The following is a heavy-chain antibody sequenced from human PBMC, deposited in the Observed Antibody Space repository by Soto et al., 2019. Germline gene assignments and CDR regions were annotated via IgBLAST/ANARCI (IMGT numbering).Heavy chain of an antibody. V-gene: IGHV3-74*01. CDR1: GYIFSSYW. CDR2: TNNDGSST. J-gene: IGHJ2*01. CDR3: ARGMQGSRYFDL. Sequence: EVQLVESGGGLVQPGGSLRLSCEASGYIFSSYWMHWVRQAPGKGLVWVARTNNDGSSTTYADSVKVRFTISRDNAKHTLYLQMNSLRAEDTAVYYCARGMQGSRYFDLWGRGTLVTVSS.